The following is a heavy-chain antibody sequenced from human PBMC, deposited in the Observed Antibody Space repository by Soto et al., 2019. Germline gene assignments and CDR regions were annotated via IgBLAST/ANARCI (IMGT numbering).Heavy chain of an antibody. CDR3: ARHAWGYYSDSSGYPLDY. D-gene: IGHD3-22*01. Sequence: QVQLQESGPGLVKPSETLSLTCTVSGGSISSYYWSWIRQPPGKGLDWIGYIYYSGSTNYNPSLKSRVTISVDTSKHQFSLKLSSVTAADTAVYYCARHAWGYYSDSSGYPLDYWGQGTLVTVSS. CDR2: IYYSGST. J-gene: IGHJ4*02. CDR1: GGSISSYY. V-gene: IGHV4-59*08.